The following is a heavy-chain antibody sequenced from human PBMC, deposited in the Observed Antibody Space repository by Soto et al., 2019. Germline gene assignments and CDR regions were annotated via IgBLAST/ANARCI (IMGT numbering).Heavy chain of an antibody. CDR3: ARGQVVVPAATYYYYMDV. CDR2: INHSGST. V-gene: IGHV4-34*01. D-gene: IGHD2-2*01. J-gene: IGHJ6*03. CDR1: GGSFIGYY. Sequence: SETLSLTCAVYGGSFIGYYCSWIRQPPGKGLEWIGEINHSGSTNYNPSLKSRVTISVDTSKNQFSLKLSSVTAADTAVYYCARGQVVVPAATYYYYMDVWGKGTTVTVSS.